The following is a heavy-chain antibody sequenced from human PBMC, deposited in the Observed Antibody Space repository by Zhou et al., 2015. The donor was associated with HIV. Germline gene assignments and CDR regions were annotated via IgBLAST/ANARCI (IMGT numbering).Heavy chain of an antibody. Sequence: QVQLVQSGAEVKKPGSSVKVSCKASGGTFSSYAISWVRQAPGQGLEWMGGIIPIFGTANYAQKFQGRVTITADESTSTAYMELSSLRSEDTAVYYCARGRPGYSTGVDDAFDIWGQGTMVTVSS. CDR1: GGTFSSYA. CDR2: IIPIFGTA. V-gene: IGHV1-69*01. J-gene: IGHJ3*02. CDR3: ARGRPGYSTGVDDAFDI. D-gene: IGHD5-18*01.